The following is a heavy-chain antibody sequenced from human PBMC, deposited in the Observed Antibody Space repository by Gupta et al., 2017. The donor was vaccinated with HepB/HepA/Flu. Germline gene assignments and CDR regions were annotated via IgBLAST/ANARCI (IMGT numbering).Heavy chain of an antibody. D-gene: IGHD3-10*01. Sequence: SSAVYGGSFSGYYWSWIRQPPGKGLEWIGEINHRGSTHYNPSLESRVTISLDTSKNQISLKLSSVTAADTAVYYCARGPGRYYASGNDDPRYYYFGMDVWGQGTTVTVSS. CDR1: GGSFSGYY. V-gene: IGHV4-34*01. J-gene: IGHJ6*02. CDR3: ARGPGRYYASGNDDPRYYYFGMDV. CDR2: INHRGST.